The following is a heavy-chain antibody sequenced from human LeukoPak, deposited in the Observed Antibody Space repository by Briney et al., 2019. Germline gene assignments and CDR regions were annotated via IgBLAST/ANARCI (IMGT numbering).Heavy chain of an antibody. Sequence: EASVKVSCKASGYTFTSYGISWVRQAPGQGLKWMGWISAYNGNTNYAQKLQGRVTMTTDTSTSTAYMELRSLRSDDTAVYYCARDPGNWNDQGPHLPFDYWGQGTLVTVSS. D-gene: IGHD1-1*01. V-gene: IGHV1-18*01. CDR2: ISAYNGNT. J-gene: IGHJ4*02. CDR1: GYTFTSYG. CDR3: ARDPGNWNDQGPHLPFDY.